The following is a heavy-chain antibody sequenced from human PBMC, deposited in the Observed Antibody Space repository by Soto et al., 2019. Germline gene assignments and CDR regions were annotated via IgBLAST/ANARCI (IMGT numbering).Heavy chain of an antibody. CDR2: IKQDGIGK. V-gene: IGHV3-7*01. CDR1: GFTVSNCW. D-gene: IGHD1-20*01. J-gene: IGHJ3*02. CDR3: ASDAFNFPDPVSSEAFAI. Sequence: EVQLVESGGGLVQPGGSLRLSCAASGFTVSNCWMSWVRQAPGKGLEWVANIKQDGIGKYYVDSVKGRFTSSIDNARNSLYLQLNDLRDEDTAVYYCASDAFNFPDPVSSEAFAIWGKWTMVTVSS.